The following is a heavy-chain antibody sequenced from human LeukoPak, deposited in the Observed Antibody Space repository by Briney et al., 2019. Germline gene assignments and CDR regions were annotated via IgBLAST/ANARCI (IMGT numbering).Heavy chain of an antibody. Sequence: PGGSLRLSCAASRFTFSNYWMHWVRQAPGKGLVWVSRINPDGSSTSYADSVKGRFTIARDNAKNTLYLQMNSLRAEDTAVYYCARNHYDILTGLLTHGFDPWGQGTLVTVSS. CDR1: RFTFSNYW. J-gene: IGHJ5*02. CDR3: ARNHYDILTGLLTHGFDP. CDR2: INPDGSST. D-gene: IGHD3-9*01. V-gene: IGHV3-74*01.